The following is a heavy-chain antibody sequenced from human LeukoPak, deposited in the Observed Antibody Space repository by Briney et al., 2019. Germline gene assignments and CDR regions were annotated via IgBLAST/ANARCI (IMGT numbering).Heavy chain of an antibody. CDR3: GYSLIRGVIRD. D-gene: IGHD3-10*01. J-gene: IGHJ4*02. CDR2: IKHIGST. CDR1: GGSFSGYY. Sequence: SETLSLXCAVNGGSFSGYYSSWTRQPPGKGLEWIAEIKHIGSTNYNPSLKSRVTTSVDTSKKQLSLKLSSVTAADTAVYYCGYSLIRGVIRDWGQGALVTVSS. V-gene: IGHV4-34*01.